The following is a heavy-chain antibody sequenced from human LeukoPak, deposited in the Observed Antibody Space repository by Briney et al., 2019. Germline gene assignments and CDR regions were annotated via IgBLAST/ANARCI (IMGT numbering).Heavy chain of an antibody. D-gene: IGHD4-23*01. Sequence: PGGSLRLSCAASGFTFSSYWMHWVRQAPGKGLMWVSGINTDGSSTSYADSVRGRFTISRDNAKNTLFLQMNSLRAEDTAVYYCYGANAEHWGQGTLVTASS. CDR3: YGANAEH. V-gene: IGHV3-74*01. CDR1: GFTFSSYW. CDR2: INTDGSST. J-gene: IGHJ1*01.